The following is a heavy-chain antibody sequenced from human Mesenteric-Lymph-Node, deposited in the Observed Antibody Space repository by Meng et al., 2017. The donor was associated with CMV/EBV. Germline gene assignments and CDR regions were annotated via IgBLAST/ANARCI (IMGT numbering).Heavy chain of an antibody. CDR3: AREPSAEGFDY. J-gene: IGHJ4*02. Sequence: ASVKVSCKASGYTFTSYDINWVRQATGQGLEWMGIINPSGGSTSYAQKFQGRVTMTRDTSTSTVYMELSSLRSEDTAVYYCAREPSAEGFDYWGQGTLVTVSS. V-gene: IGHV1-46*01. CDR1: GYTFTSYD. CDR2: INPSGGST.